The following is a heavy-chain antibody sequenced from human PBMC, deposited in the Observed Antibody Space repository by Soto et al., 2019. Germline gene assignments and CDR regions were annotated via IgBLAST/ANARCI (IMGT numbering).Heavy chain of an antibody. CDR2: INPNSGGT. V-gene: IGHV1-2*04. Sequence: ASVKVSCEASGYTFTGYYMHWVRQAPGQGLEWMGWINPNSGGTNYAQKFQGWVTMTRDTSISTAYMELSRLRSDDTAVYYCARDSQHYDILTGYYQARNWFDPWGQGTLVTVSS. CDR3: ARDSQHYDILTGYYQARNWFDP. D-gene: IGHD3-9*01. J-gene: IGHJ5*02. CDR1: GYTFTGYY.